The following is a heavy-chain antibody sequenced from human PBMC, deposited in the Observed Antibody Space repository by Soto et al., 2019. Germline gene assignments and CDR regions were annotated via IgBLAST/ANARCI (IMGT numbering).Heavy chain of an antibody. CDR2: ISDRGGST. V-gene: IGHV3-23*01. CDR1: GFTLSNFA. D-gene: IGHD3-22*01. J-gene: IGHJ4*02. Sequence: PAGSMGLSCAASGFTLSNFAMSWVRQAPGKGLEWVAVISDRGGSTDYAASVKGRFTISRDNSNNTVYLQMNNLRAEDTAVYYCARDEYYYASSGYYRFDQWGQGTLVTVSS. CDR3: ARDEYYYASSGYYRFDQ.